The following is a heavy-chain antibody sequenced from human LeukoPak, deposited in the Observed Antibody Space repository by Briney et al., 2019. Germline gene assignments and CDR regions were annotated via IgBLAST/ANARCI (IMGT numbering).Heavy chain of an antibody. V-gene: IGHV4-4*02. J-gene: IGHJ4*02. CDR2: IYHSGRT. CDR1: GGSISSTNW. Sequence: SETLSLTCAVSGGSISSTNWWSWVRQPPGKGLEWIGEIYHSGRTKYNPSLKSRGTISVDTSKNQFSLKLSSVTAADTAVYYCARRGYYYVGFDYRGQGTLVTVSS. CDR3: ARRGYYYVGFDY. D-gene: IGHD3-22*01.